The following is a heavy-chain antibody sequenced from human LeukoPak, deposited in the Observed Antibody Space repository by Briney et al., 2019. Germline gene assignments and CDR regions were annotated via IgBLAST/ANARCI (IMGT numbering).Heavy chain of an antibody. V-gene: IGHV3-23*01. CDR3: AKGRTEGGTLALDY. J-gene: IGHJ4*02. CDR2: ISGSGGNT. Sequence: GGSLRLSCAVSGFPFSTFWMSWVRQAPGKGLEWVSGISGSGGNTYYTGSVRGRLSISRDNSKNTLYLQVNSLRAEDTAVYYCAKGRTEGGTLALDYWGQGTLVTVSS. CDR1: GFPFSTFW. D-gene: IGHD6-19*01.